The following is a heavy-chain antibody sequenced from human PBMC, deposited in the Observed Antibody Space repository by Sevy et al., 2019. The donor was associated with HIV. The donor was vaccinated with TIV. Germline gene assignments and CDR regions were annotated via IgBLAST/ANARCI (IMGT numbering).Heavy chain of an antibody. V-gene: IGHV1-2*02. CDR3: ARGWTRKYYYDSSGYHNRFDP. CDR2: INPNSGGT. CDR1: GYTFTGYY. J-gene: IGHJ5*02. Sequence: ASVKVSCKASGYTFTGYYMHWVRQAPGQGLEWMGWINPNSGGTNYAQKFQGRVTMTRDTSISTAYMELSRLRSDDTAVYYCARGWTRKYYYDSSGYHNRFDPWGQGTLVTVSS. D-gene: IGHD3-22*01.